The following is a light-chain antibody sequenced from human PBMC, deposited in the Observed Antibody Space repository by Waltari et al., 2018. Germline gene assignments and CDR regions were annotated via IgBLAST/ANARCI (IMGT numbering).Light chain of an antibody. J-gene: IGLJ2*01. CDR1: SSDVGGYDY. CDR3: SSYTSSSTLV. CDR2: DGS. V-gene: IGLV2-14*01. Sequence: QSALTQPASVSGSPGQSITISCTGTSSDVGGYDYVSWYQQHPGKAPKIMIYDGSKRPSGFSNRFSGSKSGNTASLTISGLQAEDEADYYCSSYTSSSTLVFGGGTKLTVL.